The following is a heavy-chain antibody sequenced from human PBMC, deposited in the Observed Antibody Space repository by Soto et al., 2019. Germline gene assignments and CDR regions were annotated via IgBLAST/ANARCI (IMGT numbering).Heavy chain of an antibody. CDR2: INHSGST. CDR3: ARSWAPRHCSSTSCPTRYYYYGMDV. D-gene: IGHD2-2*01. Sequence: SETLSLTCAVYGGSFSGYYWSWIRQPPGKGLEWIGEINHSGSTNYNPSLKSRVTISVDTSKNQFSLKLSSVTAADTAVYYCARSWAPRHCSSTSCPTRYYYYGMDVWGQGTMVTVSS. CDR1: GGSFSGYY. J-gene: IGHJ6*02. V-gene: IGHV4-34*01.